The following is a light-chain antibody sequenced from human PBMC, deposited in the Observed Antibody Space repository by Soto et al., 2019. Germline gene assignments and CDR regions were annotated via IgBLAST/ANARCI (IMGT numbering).Light chain of an antibody. CDR3: KQYGSSLF. J-gene: IGKJ4*01. V-gene: IGKV3-20*01. CDR1: QSVSSGY. Sequence: EIVLAQSPGTLSLPLGERATVSCWASQSVSSGYLALYQHKPGQAPRLLIYDTSTRATGIPDRFSGSGSWTDFTLTITRLEAEDSAVHYCKQYGSSLFFRGGTQVEIK. CDR2: DTS.